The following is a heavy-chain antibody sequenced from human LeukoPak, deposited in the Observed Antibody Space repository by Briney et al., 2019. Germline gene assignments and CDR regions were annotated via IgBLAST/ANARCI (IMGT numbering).Heavy chain of an antibody. D-gene: IGHD2-2*01. CDR3: AREFKEYCSSTSCYHRYFDY. Sequence: PSETLSLTCTVSGGSISSGDYYWSWIRQPPGKGLEWIGYIYYGGSTYYNPSLKSRVTISVDTSKNQFSLKLSSVTAADTAVYYCAREFKEYCSSTSCYHRYFDYWGQGTLVTVSS. CDR2: IYYGGST. CDR1: GGSISSGDYY. J-gene: IGHJ4*02. V-gene: IGHV4-30-4*08.